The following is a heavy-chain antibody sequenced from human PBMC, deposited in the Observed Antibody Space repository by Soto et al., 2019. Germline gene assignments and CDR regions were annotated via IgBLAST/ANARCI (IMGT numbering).Heavy chain of an antibody. V-gene: IGHV3-33*01. CDR3: ARDSFKDEITGTEDAFDI. J-gene: IGHJ3*02. Sequence: RLSCAASGFTFSSYGKHWVRQAPGKGLEWVAVIWYDGSNKYYADSVKGRFTISRDNSKNTLYLQMNSLRAEDTAVYYCARDSFKDEITGTEDAFDIWGQGTMVTVSS. D-gene: IGHD1-7*01. CDR1: GFTFSSYG. CDR2: IWYDGSNK.